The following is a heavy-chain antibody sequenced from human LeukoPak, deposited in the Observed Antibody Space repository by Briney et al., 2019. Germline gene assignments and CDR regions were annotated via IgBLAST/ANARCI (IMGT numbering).Heavy chain of an antibody. J-gene: IGHJ4*02. D-gene: IGHD5-18*01. CDR2: INGYGSST. V-gene: IGHV3-74*01. CDR1: GFTFVSYW. Sequence: GGSLRLSCAASGFTFVSYWMHWVRQAPGKGLVWVSRINGYGSSTDFADSVKGRFTTSRDNAKNTLYLQMNSLRAEDTAVYYCARDAPGNTALDYWGQGTLVTVSS. CDR3: ARDAPGNTALDY.